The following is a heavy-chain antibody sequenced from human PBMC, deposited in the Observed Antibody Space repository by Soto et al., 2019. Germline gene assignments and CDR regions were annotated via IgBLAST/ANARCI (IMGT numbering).Heavy chain of an antibody. CDR3: ATHGLPNYYYYGIDV. D-gene: IGHD5-18*01. CDR2: IIPIFGTA. Sequence: QVQLVQSGAEVKKPGSSVKVSCKASGGTFSSYAISWVRQAPGQGLEWMGGIIPIFGTANYAQKFQGRVTSTAAESTSTAYMELSSLRSEDTAVYYCATHGLPNYYYYGIDVWGQGTTVTVSS. J-gene: IGHJ6*02. V-gene: IGHV1-69*12. CDR1: GGTFSSYA.